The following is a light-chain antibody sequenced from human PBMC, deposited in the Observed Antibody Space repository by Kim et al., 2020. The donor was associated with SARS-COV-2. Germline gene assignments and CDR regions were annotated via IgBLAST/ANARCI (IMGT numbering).Light chain of an antibody. CDR2: GAC. CDR1: QSVSSSY. CDR3: QQYGSSPYT. Sequence: LSPGERATLSCRASQSVSSSYLAWYQQKPGQAPRLLIYGACNRATGIPDRFSGSGSGTDFTLTINRLEAEDFAVFYCQQYGSSPYTFGQGSKLEIK. V-gene: IGKV3-20*01. J-gene: IGKJ2*01.